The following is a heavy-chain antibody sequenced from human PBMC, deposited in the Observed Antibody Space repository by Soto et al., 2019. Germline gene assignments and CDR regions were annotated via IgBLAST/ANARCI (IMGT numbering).Heavy chain of an antibody. V-gene: IGHV1-69*12. CDR1: GGTFSSYT. CDR2: IIPIFGTA. CDR3: ARGAVAGTWGWYFDY. Sequence: QVQLVQSGAEVKKPGSSVKVSCKASGGTFSSYTIIWVRQAPGQGLEWMGGIIPIFGTANYAQKFQGRVTITEDECTSTAYMELSSLRSEDTAVYYCARGAVAGTWGWYFDYWGQGTLVTVSS. J-gene: IGHJ4*02. D-gene: IGHD6-19*01.